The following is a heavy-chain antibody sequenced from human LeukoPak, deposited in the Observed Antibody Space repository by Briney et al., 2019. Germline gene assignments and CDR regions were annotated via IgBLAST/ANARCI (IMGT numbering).Heavy chain of an antibody. CDR3: ARDHGSGRGYFDH. Sequence: ASVKVSCRASGYTFTGYYMHWVRQAPGQGLEWMGWINPNSGGTNYAQKFQGRVTMTRDTSISTAYMELSRLRSDDTAVYYCARDHGSGRGYFDHWGQGTLVTVSS. V-gene: IGHV1-2*02. CDR1: GYTFTGYY. J-gene: IGHJ4*02. D-gene: IGHD3-10*01. CDR2: INPNSGGT.